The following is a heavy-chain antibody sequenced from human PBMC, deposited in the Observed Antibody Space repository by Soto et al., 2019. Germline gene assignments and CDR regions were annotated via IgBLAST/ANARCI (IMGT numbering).Heavy chain of an antibody. Sequence: GASVKVSCKASGFTFNSSAVQGVRQARGQRLEWVGWIVVRRGNTNYPQKFQEKVTITRDTPTSTAYMELGSLKSEGTAVYYCSGPVRGKGDFDYWGQGTLVTVSS. J-gene: IGHJ4*02. CDR2: IVVRRGNT. CDR1: GFTFNSSA. D-gene: IGHD3-10*01. V-gene: IGHV1-58*01. CDR3: SGPVRGKGDFDY.